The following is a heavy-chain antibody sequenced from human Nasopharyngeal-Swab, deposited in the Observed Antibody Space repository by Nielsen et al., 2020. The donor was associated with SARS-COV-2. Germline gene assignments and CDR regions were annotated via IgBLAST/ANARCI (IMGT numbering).Heavy chain of an antibody. V-gene: IGHV3-15*01. CDR3: TTDRGEPVDI. D-gene: IGHD3-10*01. CDR2: IKSKTDGGTT. J-gene: IGHJ3*02. CDR1: GFTFSNAW. Sequence: GESLKISCAASGFTFSNAWMSWVRQAPGKGLEWVGRIKSKTDGGTTDYAAPVKGRFTISREDSKNTLYLQMNSLKTEDTAVYYGTTDRGEPVDIGGQGTMVTVSS.